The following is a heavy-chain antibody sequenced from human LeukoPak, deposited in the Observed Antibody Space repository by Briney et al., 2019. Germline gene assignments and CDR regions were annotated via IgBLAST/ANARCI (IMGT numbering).Heavy chain of an antibody. CDR1: GFTFSSYW. CDR2: IYSGGST. CDR3: ARDRIFGVVSPWDV. D-gene: IGHD3-3*02. J-gene: IGHJ6*04. Sequence: QPGGSLRLSCAASGFTFSSYWMHWVRQAPGKGLEWVSVIYSGGSTYYADSVKGRFTISRDNSKNTLYLQMNSLRAEDTAVYYCARDRIFGVVSPWDVWGKGTTVTVSS. V-gene: IGHV3-66*02.